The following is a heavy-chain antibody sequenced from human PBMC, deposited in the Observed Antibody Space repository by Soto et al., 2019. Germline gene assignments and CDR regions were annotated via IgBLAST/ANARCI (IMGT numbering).Heavy chain of an antibody. CDR3: ASETYGDYVGYFDP. J-gene: IGHJ5*02. V-gene: IGHV4-59*02. D-gene: IGHD4-17*01. CDR2: VYYSGST. Sequence: WETLSLTCFVSGPSVSSFYWFWIPPPPGKGLEWIGYVYYSGSTKYNPALKSRVIISVDRSKNQFSLKVRSVTAAVTAVYYCASETYGDYVGYFDPWGQGIQVTVSS. CDR1: GPSVSSFY.